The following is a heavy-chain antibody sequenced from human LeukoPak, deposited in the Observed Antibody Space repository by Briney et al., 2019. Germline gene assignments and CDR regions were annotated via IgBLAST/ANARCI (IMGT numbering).Heavy chain of an antibody. Sequence: GGSLRLSCAASGFTFSSYSMNWVRQAPGKGLEWVSSISSSSSYIYYADSVKGRFTISRDNAKNSLYLQMNSLRAEDTAVYYCARDHDVVPAAMEGLNWFDPWGQGTLVTVSS. V-gene: IGHV3-21*01. CDR3: ARDHDVVPAAMEGLNWFDP. CDR2: ISSSSSYI. D-gene: IGHD2-2*01. J-gene: IGHJ5*02. CDR1: GFTFSSYS.